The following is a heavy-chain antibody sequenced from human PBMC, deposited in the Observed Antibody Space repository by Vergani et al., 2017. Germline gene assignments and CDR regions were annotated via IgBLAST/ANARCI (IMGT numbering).Heavy chain of an antibody. V-gene: IGHV1-69*01. CDR3: ARAMSGYSYAQAKYYYYYMDV. D-gene: IGHD5-18*01. CDR2: IIPLFGTA. CDR1: GGTFSSYA. J-gene: IGHJ6*03. Sequence: QVQLVHSGAEVKKPGSSVKVSCKASGGTFSSYAISWVRQAPGQGLEWLGGIIPLFGTANYAQKFQGRVTITADESTSTAYMELSSLRSEDTAVYYCARAMSGYSYAQAKYYYYYMDVWGKGTTVTVSS.